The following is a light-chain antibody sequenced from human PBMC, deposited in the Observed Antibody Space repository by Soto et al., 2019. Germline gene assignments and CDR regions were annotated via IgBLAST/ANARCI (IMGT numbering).Light chain of an antibody. Sequence: IVMTQSPATLSVSPGEGVTLSCRASENVGTNLAWYQQKPGQAPRLLLYGSSTRATGIPATFSGSGSGTEFTLIISRQQSEEAAIYYCQQYNNCGLSFGGGTKVEIK. CDR1: ENVGTN. V-gene: IGKV3D-15*01. CDR3: QQYNNCGLS. J-gene: IGKJ4*01. CDR2: GSS.